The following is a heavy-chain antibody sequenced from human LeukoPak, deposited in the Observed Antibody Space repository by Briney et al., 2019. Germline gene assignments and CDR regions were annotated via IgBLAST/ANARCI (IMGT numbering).Heavy chain of an antibody. J-gene: IGHJ5*02. CDR3: ARRVTYYYDSSGYYPLNWFDP. CDR1: GGSFSGYY. Sequence: SETLSLTCAVYGGSFSGYYWSWIRQPPGKGLEWIGEINHSGSTNYNPSLKSRVTISVDTSKNQFSLKLSSVTAADTAVYYCARRVTYYYDSSGYYPLNWFDPWGQGTLVSVSS. V-gene: IGHV4-34*01. CDR2: INHSGST. D-gene: IGHD3-22*01.